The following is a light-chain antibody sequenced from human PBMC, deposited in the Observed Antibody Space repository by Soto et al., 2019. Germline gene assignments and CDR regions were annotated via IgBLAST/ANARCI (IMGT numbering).Light chain of an antibody. V-gene: IGKV1-33*01. CDR2: DAS. CDR3: QQLDSYPRT. CDR1: QDIRKY. Sequence: DIQLTQSPSSLSATVGDRVTITCQASQDIRKYLNWYQQKPGKAPKLLIYDASNRETGVPSRFSGSGSGTEFTLTISSLQPEDFATYYCQQLDSYPRTFGQGTKVEIK. J-gene: IGKJ1*01.